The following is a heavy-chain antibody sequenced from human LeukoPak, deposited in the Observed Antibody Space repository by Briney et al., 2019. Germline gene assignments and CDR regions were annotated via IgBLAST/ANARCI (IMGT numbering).Heavy chain of an antibody. CDR2: IYYSGTT. D-gene: IGHD4-17*01. J-gene: IGHJ5*02. CDR3: ARGGGDYFLDP. V-gene: IGHV4-30-4*08. CDR1: GGSISSGDYY. Sequence: SQTLSLTCTVSGGSISSGDYYWSWIRQPPGKGLEKIGHIYYSGTTYYNSSLKSRVTISVDTSNNQFSLRLSSVTAADTVVYYCARGGGDYFLDPWGQGTLVTVSS.